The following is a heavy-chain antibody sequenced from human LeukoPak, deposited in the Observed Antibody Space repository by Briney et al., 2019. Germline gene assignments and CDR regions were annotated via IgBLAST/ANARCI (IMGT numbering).Heavy chain of an antibody. J-gene: IGHJ5*02. CDR1: GFTFSSYA. CDR3: ARDGWITGTT. CDR2: ISYDGSNK. Sequence: GGSLRLSCAASGFTFSSYAMHWVRQAPGKGLEWVAVISYDGSNKYYADSVKGRFTISRDNAKNSLYLQMNSLRAEDTAVYYCARDGWITGTTWGQGTLVTVSS. D-gene: IGHD1-7*01. V-gene: IGHV3-30*04.